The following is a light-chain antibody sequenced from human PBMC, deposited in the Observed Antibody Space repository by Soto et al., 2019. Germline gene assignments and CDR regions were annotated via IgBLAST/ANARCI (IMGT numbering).Light chain of an antibody. CDR1: QNINSH. CDR2: AAS. Sequence: DIQMTQSPSSLSASIGDRVTITCRASQNINSHLNWYQQKPGKAPKVLIYAASRLQSGVPFRFSGSGSGTEFTLTISRLEPEDFATYYCQQSHITTLFTFGKGTKLEIK. J-gene: IGKJ2*01. V-gene: IGKV1-39*01. CDR3: QQSHITTLFT.